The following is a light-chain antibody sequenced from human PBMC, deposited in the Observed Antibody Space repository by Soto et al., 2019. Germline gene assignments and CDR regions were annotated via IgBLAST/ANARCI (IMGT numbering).Light chain of an antibody. CDR1: QSVSSS. CDR3: QQYNNWPPLT. Sequence: EIVMTQSPATLSVSPGDRATLSCRASQSVSSSLAWYQQIPGQAPRHLIYDASTRATGIPARFGGSGSGTEFILTISSLQSEDFAVYYCQQYNNWPPLTFGGGTKVELK. CDR2: DAS. J-gene: IGKJ4*01. V-gene: IGKV3-15*01.